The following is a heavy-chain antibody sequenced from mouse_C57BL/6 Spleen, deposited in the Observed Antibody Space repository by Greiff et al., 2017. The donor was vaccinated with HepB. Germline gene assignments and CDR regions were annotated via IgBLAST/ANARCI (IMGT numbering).Heavy chain of an antibody. Sequence: EVNVVESEGGLVQPGSSMKLSCTASGFTFSDYYMAWVRQVPEKGLEWVANINYDGSSTYYLDSLKSRFIISRDNAKNILYLQMSSLKSEDTATYYCARDSNYDWYFNVWGTGTTVTVSS. CDR1: GFTFSDYY. D-gene: IGHD2-5*01. CDR3: ARDSNYDWYFNV. J-gene: IGHJ1*03. CDR2: INYDGSST. V-gene: IGHV5-16*01.